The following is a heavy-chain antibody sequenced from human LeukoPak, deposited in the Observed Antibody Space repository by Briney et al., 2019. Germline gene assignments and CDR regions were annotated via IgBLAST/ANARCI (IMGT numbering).Heavy chain of an antibody. J-gene: IGHJ4*02. CDR1: GFTFSRYA. V-gene: IGHV3-23*01. Sequence: PGGSLRLSCAASGFTFSRYAMSWVRQAPGKGLEWVSAISGSGHSTYYADSVQGRFTISRDNSKNTLYLQMNSLRAEDTAVYYCAKIGTMVRGEFDFWGQGTLVTVSS. CDR2: ISGSGHST. CDR3: AKIGTMVRGEFDF. D-gene: IGHD3-10*01.